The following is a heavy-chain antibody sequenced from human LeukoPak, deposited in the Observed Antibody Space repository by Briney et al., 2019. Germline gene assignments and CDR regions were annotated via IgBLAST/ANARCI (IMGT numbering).Heavy chain of an antibody. Sequence: GGSLRLSCAASGFTFSSYAMSWVRQAPGKRLEWVSLIDSGGSTYYADSVKGRFTISRDNSRNTLYLQMNSLRAEDTAVYYCARISGSGSYYFDYWGQGTLVTVSS. D-gene: IGHD3-10*01. V-gene: IGHV3-66*01. J-gene: IGHJ4*02. CDR2: IDSGGST. CDR1: GFTFSSYA. CDR3: ARISGSGSYYFDY.